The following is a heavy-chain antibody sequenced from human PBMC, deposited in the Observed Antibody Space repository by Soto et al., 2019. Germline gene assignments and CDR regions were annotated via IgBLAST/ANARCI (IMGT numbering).Heavy chain of an antibody. CDR3: ARVVYYDFWNIYYYMDV. CDR2: TYYRSKWYN. V-gene: IGHV6-1*01. J-gene: IGHJ6*03. D-gene: IGHD3-3*01. Sequence: PSQTLSLTCAISGDSVSSNSAAWNWIRQSPSRGLEWLGRTYYRSKWYNDYAVSVKSRITINPDTSKNQFSLQLNSVTPEDTAVYYCARVVYYDFWNIYYYMDVWGKGTTVTVSS. CDR1: GDSVSSNSAA.